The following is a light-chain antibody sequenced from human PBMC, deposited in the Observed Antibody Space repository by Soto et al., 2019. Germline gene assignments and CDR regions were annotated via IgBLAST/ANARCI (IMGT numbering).Light chain of an antibody. CDR3: QQLNSYPLT. Sequence: DIQLTQSPSFLSASVGDRVTITCRASQGISSYLAWYQQKPGKAPKLLIYAASTLQSGVPSRFSGSGSGTEFTLTISSLLPEDFATYYCQQLNSYPLTCGGGTKVEIK. J-gene: IGKJ4*01. CDR2: AAS. V-gene: IGKV1-9*01. CDR1: QGISSY.